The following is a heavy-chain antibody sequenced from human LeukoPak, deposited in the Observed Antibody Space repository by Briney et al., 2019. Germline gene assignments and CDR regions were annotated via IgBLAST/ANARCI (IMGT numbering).Heavy chain of an antibody. J-gene: IGHJ4*02. CDR1: GFTLSSYE. CDR2: ICSSGSTI. Sequence: VGSLRLSCAAPGFTLSSYEMNRVRQAPGKGLEWVSYICSSGSTIYYADSVKGRFTISRDNSKNTMYLQMDSLRAEDTAVYYCARGPSGYHNTGGQGTLVTVSS. V-gene: IGHV3-48*03. CDR3: ARGPSGYHNT. D-gene: IGHD5-12*01.